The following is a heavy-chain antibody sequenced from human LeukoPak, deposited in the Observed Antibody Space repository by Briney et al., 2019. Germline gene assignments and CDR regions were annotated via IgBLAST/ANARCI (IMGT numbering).Heavy chain of an antibody. Sequence: ASVKVSCKASGYTFTGYYMHWVRQAPGQGLEWMGRINPNSGGTNYAQKFQGRVTMTRDTSISTAYMELSRLRSDDTAVYYCAREASSWYVPIDYWRQGTLVTVSS. CDR1: GYTFTGYY. J-gene: IGHJ4*02. V-gene: IGHV1-2*06. CDR3: AREASSWYVPIDY. CDR2: INPNSGGT. D-gene: IGHD6-13*01.